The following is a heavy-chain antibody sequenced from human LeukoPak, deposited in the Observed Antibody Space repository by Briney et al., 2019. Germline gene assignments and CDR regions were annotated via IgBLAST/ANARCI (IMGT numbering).Heavy chain of an antibody. V-gene: IGHV4-34*01. J-gene: IGHJ6*02. CDR3: ARGRCSGGSCYSAYSYYYYYGMDV. Sequence: PSETLSLTCAVYGGSFSGYYWSWIRQPPGKGLEWIGEINHSGSTNYNPSLESRVTISVDTSKNQSSLKLSSVTAADTAVYYCARGRCSGGSCYSAYSYYYYYGMDVWGQGTTVTVSS. D-gene: IGHD2-15*01. CDR2: INHSGST. CDR1: GGSFSGYY.